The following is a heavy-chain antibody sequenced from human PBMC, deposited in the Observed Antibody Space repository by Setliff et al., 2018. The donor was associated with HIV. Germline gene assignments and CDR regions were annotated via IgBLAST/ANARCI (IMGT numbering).Heavy chain of an antibody. J-gene: IGHJ5*02. D-gene: IGHD3-10*01. CDR2: IYWSGLT. V-gene: IGHV4-38-2*01. CDR3: ARGGLGFGELLP. Sequence: GSLRLSCAASGFTFSSYSMNWVRQAPGKGLEWIGSIYWSGLTFYNPSLKSRVTISVDTSKNQFSLKLSSVTAADTAVYYCARGGLGFGELLPWGQGTLVTVSS. CDR1: GFTFSSYS.